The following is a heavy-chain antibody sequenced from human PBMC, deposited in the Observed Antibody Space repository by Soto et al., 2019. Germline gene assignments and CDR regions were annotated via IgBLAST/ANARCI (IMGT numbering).Heavy chain of an antibody. CDR2: ISSSSSTI. CDR1: GFTFSIYS. D-gene: IGHD4-4*01. J-gene: IGHJ4*02. Sequence: GSLRLSCAASGFTFSIYSMNWVRQAPGKGLEWVSYISSSSSTIYYADSVKGRFTISRDNAKDSLYLQMNSLRDEDTAVYYCARAPTVYNYGYGYWGQGTLVTVSS. V-gene: IGHV3-48*02. CDR3: ARAPTVYNYGYGY.